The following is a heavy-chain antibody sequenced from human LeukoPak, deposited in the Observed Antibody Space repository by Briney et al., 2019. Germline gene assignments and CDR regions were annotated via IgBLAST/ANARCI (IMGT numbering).Heavy chain of an antibody. Sequence: GGSLRLSCAASGFTIDNYGTSWVRQAPGHGLERLTGINWNGGSTGYAYSVKGRFPISRDNAKTSLYLQMNSLRAEDTALYYCARDRWGTMDVWGKGTTVTASS. J-gene: IGHJ6*03. D-gene: IGHD3-16*01. V-gene: IGHV3-20*04. CDR2: INWNGGST. CDR1: GFTIDNYG. CDR3: ARDRWGTMDV.